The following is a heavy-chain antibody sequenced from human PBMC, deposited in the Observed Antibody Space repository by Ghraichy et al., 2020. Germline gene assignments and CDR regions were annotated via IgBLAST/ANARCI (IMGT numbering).Heavy chain of an antibody. CDR2: IRFDESNI. CDR3: ARTDEGAPYYFDY. V-gene: IGHV3-30*02. CDR1: GFTFSSYD. J-gene: IGHJ4*02. D-gene: IGHD1-26*01. Sequence: LSLTCAASGFTFSSYDIHWVRQVPGKGLEWVAFIRFDESNIYYADSVEGRFTISRDNSKNTLYLQMNSLRAEDTAVYYCARTDEGAPYYFDYWGQGTLVTVSS.